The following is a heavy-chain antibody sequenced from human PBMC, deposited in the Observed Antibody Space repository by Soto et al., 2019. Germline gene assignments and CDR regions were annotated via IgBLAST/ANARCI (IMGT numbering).Heavy chain of an antibody. CDR2: ISGSGGST. CDR3: AKDAELGLVPAAIGFYFDY. V-gene: IGHV3-23*01. Sequence: EVQLLESGGGLVQPGGSLRLSCAASGFTFSSYAMSWVRQAPGKGLEWVSAISGSGGSTYYADSVKGRFTISRDNSKNTLYLQMNSLRAEDTAVYYCAKDAELGLVPAAIGFYFDYWGQGTLVTVSS. J-gene: IGHJ4*02. D-gene: IGHD2-2*01. CDR1: GFTFSSYA.